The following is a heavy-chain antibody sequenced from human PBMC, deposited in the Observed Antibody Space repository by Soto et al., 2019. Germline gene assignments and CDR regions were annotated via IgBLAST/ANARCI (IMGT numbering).Heavy chain of an antibody. V-gene: IGHV4-59*08. J-gene: IGHJ6*02. CDR1: GGSITNYY. CDR2: INYDGYS. Sequence: QVQLQESGPGLVKPSETLSLTCTVSGGSITNYYCSWFRQPPGKGLEWIGYINYDGYSAYNLSLKRRVTLPMDASKTQFSLMLESVTATDTAVYYCARHGFGPLHGLVDVWGPGTTVIVSS. CDR3: ARHGFGPLHGLVDV. D-gene: IGHD3-10*01.